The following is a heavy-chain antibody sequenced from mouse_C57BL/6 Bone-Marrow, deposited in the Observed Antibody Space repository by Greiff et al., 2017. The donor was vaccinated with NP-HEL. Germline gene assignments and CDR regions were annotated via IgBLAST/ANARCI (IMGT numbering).Heavy chain of an antibody. V-gene: IGHV1-69*01. CDR2: IDPSDSYT. D-gene: IGHD2-3*01. CDR1: GYTFTSYW. J-gene: IGHJ2*01. CDR3: ARDGEWAYYFDY. Sequence: VQLQQPGAELVMPGASVKLSCKASGYTFTSYWMHWVKQRPGQGLEWIGEIDPSDSYTNYNQKFKGKSTLTVDKSSSTAYMQLSSLTSEDSAVYYCARDGEWAYYFDYWGQGTTLTVSS.